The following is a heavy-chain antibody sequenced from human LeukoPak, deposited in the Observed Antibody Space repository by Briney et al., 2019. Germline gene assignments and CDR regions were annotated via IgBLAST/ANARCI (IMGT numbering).Heavy chain of an antibody. J-gene: IGHJ4*02. CDR2: ISAYNGNT. CDR1: GYTFTRYG. D-gene: IGHD1-26*01. Sequence: ASVKVSCKASGYTFTRYGIRWERQAPGRWLELMGWISAYNGNTNYAQKLQGRVTMTTDTSTSTAYMELRSLRSDDTAVYYCARVELVGATVDYWGQGTLVTVSS. V-gene: IGHV1-18*01. CDR3: ARVELVGATVDY.